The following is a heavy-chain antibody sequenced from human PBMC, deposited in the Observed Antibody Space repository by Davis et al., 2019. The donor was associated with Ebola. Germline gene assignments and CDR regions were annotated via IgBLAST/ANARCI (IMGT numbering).Heavy chain of an antibody. D-gene: IGHD5-12*01. V-gene: IGHV3-74*01. Sequence: GESLKISCAASGFTFSSYWMHWVRQAPGKGLVWVSRINSDGSSTSYADSVKGRFTISRDNAKNTLYLQMNSLRAEDTAIYYCAKVLQATNILATTYYYYALDVWGQGTTVTVSA. CDR1: GFTFSSYW. J-gene: IGHJ6*01. CDR2: INSDGSST. CDR3: AKVLQATNILATTYYYYALDV.